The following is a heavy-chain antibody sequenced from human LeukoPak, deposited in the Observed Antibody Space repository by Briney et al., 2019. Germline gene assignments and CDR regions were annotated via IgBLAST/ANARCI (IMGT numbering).Heavy chain of an antibody. V-gene: IGHV3-7*01. CDR3: AIPSSYDGSRYYHAY. J-gene: IGHJ4*02. Sequence: GGSLRPSCVASGITFGSYSTTWVRQAPGKGLEWVANIDPDGSEKDYVESVKGRLTISRDNAKKILYLQMNSLRADDTAVYYCAIPSSYDGSRYYHAYWGQGTLVSVSS. CDR1: GITFGSYS. CDR2: IDPDGSEK. D-gene: IGHD3-22*01.